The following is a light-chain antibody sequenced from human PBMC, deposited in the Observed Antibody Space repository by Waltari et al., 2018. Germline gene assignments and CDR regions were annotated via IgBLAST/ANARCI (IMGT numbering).Light chain of an antibody. J-gene: IGLJ3*02. V-gene: IGLV8-61*01. CDR2: STN. CDR3: VLYMGSGIWV. Sequence: QTVVTQEPSFSVSPGGTVTLTCGLSSGSVSTGYYPSWYQQTPGQAPRTLIYSTNTRPSGVPDRFSGSILGNKAALTITGAQADDESDYYCVLYMGSGIWVFGGGTKLTVL. CDR1: SGSVSTGYY.